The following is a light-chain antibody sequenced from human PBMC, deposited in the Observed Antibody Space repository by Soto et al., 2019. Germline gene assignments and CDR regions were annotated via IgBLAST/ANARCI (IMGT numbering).Light chain of an antibody. CDR3: SSYAGYNHGDV. Sequence: QSVLTQPPSASGSPGQSVTIACTGPSSDVGGYDYVSWYQQHPGKATKLMIYEVSKRPSGVPDRVSGSKSGTTASLTVSGLQADDEADYYCSSYAGYNHGDVFGTGTKLTVL. CDR1: SSDVGGYDY. V-gene: IGLV2-8*01. J-gene: IGLJ1*01. CDR2: EVS.